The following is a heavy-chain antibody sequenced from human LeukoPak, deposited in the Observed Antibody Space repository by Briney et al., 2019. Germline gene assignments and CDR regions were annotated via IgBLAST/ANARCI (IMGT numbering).Heavy chain of an antibody. V-gene: IGHV4-39*07. CDR3: ARVPDYYDSSGYDY. D-gene: IGHD3-22*01. CDR1: GGSISSYY. Sequence: SETLSLTCTVSGGSISSYYWGWIRQPPGKGLEWIGSIYYSGSTYYNPSLKSRVTISVDTSKIQFSLKLSSVTAADTAVYYCARVPDYYDSSGYDYWGQGTLVTVSS. CDR2: IYYSGST. J-gene: IGHJ4*02.